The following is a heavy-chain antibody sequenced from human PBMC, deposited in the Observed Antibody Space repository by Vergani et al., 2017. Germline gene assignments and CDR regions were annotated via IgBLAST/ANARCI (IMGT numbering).Heavy chain of an antibody. D-gene: IGHD1-26*01. Sequence: EVQLLESGGGLVQPGGSLRLSRAASGFTFSSYAMSWVRQAPGKGLEWVSAISGSGGSTYYADSVKGRFTISRDNSKNTLYLQMNSLRAEDTAVYYCAKPNKGATGGVGAFDIWGQGTMVTVSS. CDR3: AKPNKGATGGVGAFDI. CDR2: ISGSGGST. CDR1: GFTFSSYA. V-gene: IGHV3-23*01. J-gene: IGHJ3*02.